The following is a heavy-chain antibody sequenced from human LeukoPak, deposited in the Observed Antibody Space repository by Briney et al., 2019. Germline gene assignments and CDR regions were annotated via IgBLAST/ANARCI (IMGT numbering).Heavy chain of an antibody. Sequence: GGSLRLSCAASGFTFSSYWMSWVRQAPGKGLEWVANIKQDGSEKYYVDSVKGRFTISRDNAKNSLYLQMNSLRAEDTAVYYCARAIVGATLGYYYYYMDVWGKGTTVTVSS. CDR3: ARAIVGATLGYYYYYMDV. V-gene: IGHV3-7*01. CDR1: GFTFSSYW. CDR2: IKQDGSEK. D-gene: IGHD1-26*01. J-gene: IGHJ6*03.